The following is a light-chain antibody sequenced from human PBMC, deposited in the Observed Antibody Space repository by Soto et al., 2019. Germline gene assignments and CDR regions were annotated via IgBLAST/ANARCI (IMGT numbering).Light chain of an antibody. CDR1: ESVSKW. V-gene: IGKV1-5*01. CDR2: DAS. J-gene: IGKJ1*01. Sequence: DIQMTQSPSFLSASVGDKVTITCRATESVSKWLAWYQEKPANPPSPLIYDASTLESGVPSRFRGSGSGTEFTLTISSLQADDFAIYYCQQYNSYSWTFGQGTKVEMK. CDR3: QQYNSYSWT.